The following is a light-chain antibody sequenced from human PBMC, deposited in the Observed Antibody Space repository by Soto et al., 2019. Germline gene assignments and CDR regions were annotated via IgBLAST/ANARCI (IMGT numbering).Light chain of an antibody. CDR3: KQYGNSPWT. J-gene: IGKJ1*01. Sequence: EIVLTQSPATLSLSPGVRATLSCRARQRVGSSYLAWYQHKPDQAHRLLIYGACGRATGTQDRFSGSGSGTDFSLTIRRLEPEDFAVYYCKQYGNSPWTFGQGTKVDIK. CDR1: QRVGSSY. CDR2: GAC. V-gene: IGKV3-20*01.